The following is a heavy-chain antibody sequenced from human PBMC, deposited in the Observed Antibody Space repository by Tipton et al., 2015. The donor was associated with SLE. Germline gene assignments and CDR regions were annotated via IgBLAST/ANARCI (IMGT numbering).Heavy chain of an antibody. CDR2: IYSGGST. Sequence: SLRLSCAASGFTVSSNYMSWVRQAPGKGLEWVSVIYSGGSTYYADSVKGRFTISRDNSKNTLYLQMNSLRAEDTAVYYCARRSYWSIDSGGYPDYWGQGTLVTVSS. D-gene: IGHD3-22*01. J-gene: IGHJ4*02. CDR1: GFTVSSNY. CDR3: ARRSYWSIDSGGYPDY. V-gene: IGHV3-66*02.